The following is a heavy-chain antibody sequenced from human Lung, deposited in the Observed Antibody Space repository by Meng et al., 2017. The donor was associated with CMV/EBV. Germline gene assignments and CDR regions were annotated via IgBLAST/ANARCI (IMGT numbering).Heavy chain of an antibody. V-gene: IGHV1-69*05. CDR1: GGTFFSDA. CDR3: ARERGEQGELTYDYHYGLDV. D-gene: IGHD1-7*01. Sequence: SXXVSXKASGGTFFSDAINWLRQAPGQGLEWMGGIVPIFDDPTYAQKFQGRLTITTDESTNTAYMELNSLRSDDTALYYCARERGEQGELTYDYHYGLDVWXQGTXVTGAS. J-gene: IGHJ6*02. CDR2: IVPIFDDP.